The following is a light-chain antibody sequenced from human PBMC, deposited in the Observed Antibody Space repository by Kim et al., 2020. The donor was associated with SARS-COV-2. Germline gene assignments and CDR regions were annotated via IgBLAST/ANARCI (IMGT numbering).Light chain of an antibody. Sequence: ASVGDTVTISCRDSQSISTYLAWYQQKPGNAPKLLIYAASNLQSGVPSRFSGSGSGTDFTLAISSLQREDFATYYFQQRYSSPLTFGQGTKVDIK. CDR1: QSISTY. CDR2: AAS. J-gene: IGKJ1*01. V-gene: IGKV1-39*01. CDR3: QQRYSSPLT.